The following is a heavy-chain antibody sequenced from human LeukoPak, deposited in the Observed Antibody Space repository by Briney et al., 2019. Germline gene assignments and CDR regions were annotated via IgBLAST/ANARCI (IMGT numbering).Heavy chain of an antibody. J-gene: IGHJ4*02. CDR1: GYTFTSYW. CDR3: ARLKVAAAGDFDS. Sequence: GESLKISCKGSGYTFTSYWIGWVRQMPGKGLEWMGIIYPGDSDTRYSPSFQGQVTISADKSITTAYLQWSSLKASDTAMYYCARLKVAAAGDFDSWGQGTLVTVSS. CDR2: IYPGDSDT. V-gene: IGHV5-51*01. D-gene: IGHD6-13*01.